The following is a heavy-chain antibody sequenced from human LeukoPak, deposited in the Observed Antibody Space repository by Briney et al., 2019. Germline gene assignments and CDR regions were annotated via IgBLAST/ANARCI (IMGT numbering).Heavy chain of an antibody. D-gene: IGHD6-19*01. V-gene: IGHV5-51*01. CDR1: GYSFTSYW. CDR3: ARSHSSGWPPYYYMDV. J-gene: IGHJ6*03. CDR2: IYPGDSDT. Sequence: NRGESLKISCKGSGYSFTSYWIGWVRQMPGKGLEWMGIIYPGDSDTRYSPSFQGQVTISADKSISTAYLRWSSLKASDTAMYYCARSHSSGWPPYYYMDVWGKGTTVTVSS.